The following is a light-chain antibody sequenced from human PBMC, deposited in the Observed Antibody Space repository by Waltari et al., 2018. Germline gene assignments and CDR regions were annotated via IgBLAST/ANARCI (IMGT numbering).Light chain of an antibody. CDR2: AAP. V-gene: IGKV1-39*01. Sequence: DIQMTQSPSSLSASVGDRVTITCRASQSISSYLNWYQQKPGKAPKLLIYAAPSLQSGVPSRFSGSGSGTDFTLTISSLQPEDFATYYCQQSYSTLTFGGGTKVEIK. CDR1: QSISSY. J-gene: IGKJ4*01. CDR3: QQSYSTLT.